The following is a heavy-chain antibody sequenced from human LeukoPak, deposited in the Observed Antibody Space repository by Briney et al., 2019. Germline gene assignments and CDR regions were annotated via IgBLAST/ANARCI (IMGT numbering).Heavy chain of an antibody. CDR1: EFSVGSNY. V-gene: IGHV3-66*01. D-gene: IGHD3-22*01. Sequence: GGSLRLSCAASEFSVGSNYMTWVRQAPGKGLEWVSLIYSGGSTYYADSVKGRFTISRDNSKNTLYLQMNSLRAEDTAVYYCARDHHRRLYDSQARDTFDFWGQGTMVTVSS. CDR3: ARDHHRRLYDSQARDTFDF. CDR2: IYSGGST. J-gene: IGHJ3*01.